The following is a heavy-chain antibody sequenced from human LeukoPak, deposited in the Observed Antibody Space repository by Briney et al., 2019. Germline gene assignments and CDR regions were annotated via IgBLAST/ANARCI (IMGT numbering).Heavy chain of an antibody. J-gene: IGHJ4*02. CDR1: GFTFSSYS. Sequence: GGSLRLSCAASGFTFSSYSMSWVRQAPGKGLQWVASINQDGSAKYYVDSVKGRFTISRDSAKNSLFLQMNSLRADDSAVYYCARNHASLDFWGQGTLVTVSS. CDR2: INQDGSAK. D-gene: IGHD2-2*01. CDR3: ARNHASLDF. V-gene: IGHV3-7*05.